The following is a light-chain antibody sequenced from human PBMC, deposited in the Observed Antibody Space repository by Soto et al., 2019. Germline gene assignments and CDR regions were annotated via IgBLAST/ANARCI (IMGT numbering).Light chain of an antibody. V-gene: IGLV1-40*01. CDR1: SSNIGAGYD. CDR3: PSYDSSLSGSRV. Sequence: QSVLTQSPSVSGAPGQRVTISCTGSSSNIGAGYDVHWYQQLPGTAPKLLIYGNNNRPSGVPDRFSGSKSGTSASLAITGLQAEDEADYYCPSYDSSLSGSRVFGGGTKVTVL. CDR2: GNN. J-gene: IGLJ2*01.